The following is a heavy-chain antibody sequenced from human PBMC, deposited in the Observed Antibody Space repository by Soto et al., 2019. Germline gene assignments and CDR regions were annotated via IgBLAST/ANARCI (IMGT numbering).Heavy chain of an antibody. V-gene: IGHV3-23*01. CDR2: ISGSGGST. Sequence: GGSLRLSCAASGFTFSSYAMSWVRQAPGKGLEWVSAISGSGGSTYYADSVKGRFTISRDNSKSTLYLQMNSLRAEDTAVYYCAKSRVTIFGVVMVFDYWGQGTLVTVSS. CDR3: AKSRVTIFGVVMVFDY. J-gene: IGHJ4*02. D-gene: IGHD3-3*01. CDR1: GFTFSSYA.